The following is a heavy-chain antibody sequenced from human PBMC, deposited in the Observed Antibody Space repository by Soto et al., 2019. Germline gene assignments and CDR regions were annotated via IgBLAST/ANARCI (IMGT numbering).Heavy chain of an antibody. V-gene: IGHV3-33*03. Sequence: QVQLVESGGGVVQPGRSLRLSCATSAVTCSAYNMHWVRQTPGKGLEWVAFIWYDGSNQFYSDSVKGRFSISRDNSKNTLYLQMNRLRPEDTAMYYWVKAFPGQDNWFESWGPGTLVTVSS. CDR1: AVTCSAYN. CDR3: VKAFPGQDNWFES. D-gene: IGHD2-21*01. CDR2: IWYDGSNQ. J-gene: IGHJ5*01.